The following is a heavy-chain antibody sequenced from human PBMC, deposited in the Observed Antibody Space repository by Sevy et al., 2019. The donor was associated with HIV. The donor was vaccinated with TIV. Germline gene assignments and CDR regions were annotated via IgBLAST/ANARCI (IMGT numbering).Heavy chain of an antibody. J-gene: IGHJ4*02. CDR2: IIWNGGSK. CDR1: GFTFDDYG. D-gene: IGHD2-21*02. V-gene: IGHV3-20*04. Sequence: GGSLRLSCVASGFTFDDYGMSWVRQVPGKGLEWVSSIIWNGGSKTYADSVKGRFIISRDNGKNSLYLQMNSLRAEDTALYFCAREQSCDGACYHFDYWGEGTLVSVSS. CDR3: AREQSCDGACYHFDY.